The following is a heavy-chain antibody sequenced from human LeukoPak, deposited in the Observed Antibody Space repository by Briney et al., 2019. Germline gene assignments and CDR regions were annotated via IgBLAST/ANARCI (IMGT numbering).Heavy chain of an antibody. J-gene: IGHJ3*02. D-gene: IGHD4-17*01. CDR3: ARDLVGDYVRDDAFDI. Sequence: GASVRVSCKASGYTFTSYDINWVRQATGQGLEWMGSISGYNGNTNFAQKLQGRVTMTTDTSTSTAYMELRSLRSDDTAVYYCARDLVGDYVRDDAFDIWGQGTMVTVSS. V-gene: IGHV1-18*01. CDR1: GYTFTSYD. CDR2: ISGYNGNT.